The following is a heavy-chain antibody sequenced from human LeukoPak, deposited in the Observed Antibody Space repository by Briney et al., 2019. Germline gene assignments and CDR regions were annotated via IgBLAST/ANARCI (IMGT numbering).Heavy chain of an antibody. CDR1: GYTFTGYY. Sequence: GASVKVSCKASGYTFTGYYMHWVRQAPGQGLEWMGRINPNSGGTNYAQKFQGRVTMTGDTSISTAYMELSRLRSDDTAVYYCARGVPSDTIFGVVIELFDYWGQGTLVTVSS. D-gene: IGHD3-3*01. CDR2: INPNSGGT. J-gene: IGHJ4*02. V-gene: IGHV1-2*06. CDR3: ARGVPSDTIFGVVIELFDY.